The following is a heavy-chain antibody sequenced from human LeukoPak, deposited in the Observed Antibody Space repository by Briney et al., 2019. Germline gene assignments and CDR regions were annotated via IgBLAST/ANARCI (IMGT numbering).Heavy chain of an antibody. D-gene: IGHD3-22*01. Sequence: GGSLRLSCATSGFAFSTQGMHWVRQAPGKGLEWVAVIWHDGNNKYYVDSVKGRFTISRDNSKNTVYLQMNSLRVEDTAVYYCARDSGDSSGYYPGYWGQGTLVTVSS. V-gene: IGHV3-33*01. CDR1: GFAFSTQG. CDR3: ARDSGDSSGYYPGY. CDR2: IWHDGNNK. J-gene: IGHJ4*02.